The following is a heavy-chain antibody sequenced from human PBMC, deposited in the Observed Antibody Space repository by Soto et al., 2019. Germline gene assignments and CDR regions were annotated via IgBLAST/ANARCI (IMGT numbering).Heavy chain of an antibody. CDR3: ARHRTIFGVVIISWFDP. Sequence: SETLSLTCTVSGGSISSSSYYWGWIRQPPGKGLEWIGSIYYSGSTYYNPSLKSRVTISVDTSKNQFSLKLSSVTAADTAVYYCARHRTIFGVVIISWFDPWGQGTLVTVSS. D-gene: IGHD3-3*01. V-gene: IGHV4-39*01. CDR2: IYYSGST. CDR1: GGSISSSSYY. J-gene: IGHJ5*02.